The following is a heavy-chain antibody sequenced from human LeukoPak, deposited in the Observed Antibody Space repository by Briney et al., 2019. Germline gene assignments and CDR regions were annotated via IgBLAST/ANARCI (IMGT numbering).Heavy chain of an antibody. CDR2: VYYTGTT. CDR3: ARLGGTYSEYWFFDL. CDR1: GVSISSATCY. V-gene: IGHV4-39*01. Sequence: PSETLSLTCSVSGVSISSATCYWGWIRQPAGKGLEYIGNVYYTGTTFYNPSLKSRVTISVDTSKNQFSLKLSSVTAADTAVYYCARLGGTYSEYWFFDLWGRGTLVTVPS. D-gene: IGHD1-26*01. J-gene: IGHJ2*01.